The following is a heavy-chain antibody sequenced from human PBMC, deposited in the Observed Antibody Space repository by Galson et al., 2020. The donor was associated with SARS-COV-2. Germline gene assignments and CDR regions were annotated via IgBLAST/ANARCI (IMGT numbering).Heavy chain of an antibody. J-gene: IGHJ5*02. D-gene: IGHD2-2*01. CDR2: IIAGNAKT. Sequence: ASVKVSCEASGYAFTDYTIHWVRQAPGQRLEWMGWIIAGNAKTEYSQKFQGRVTITRDTSASTAYMELSRLRSEDTAVYYCARGGYCTITTCYPYNWFDPWGQGTLITVSS. CDR3: ARGGYCTITTCYPYNWFDP. V-gene: IGHV1-3*01. CDR1: GYAFTDYT.